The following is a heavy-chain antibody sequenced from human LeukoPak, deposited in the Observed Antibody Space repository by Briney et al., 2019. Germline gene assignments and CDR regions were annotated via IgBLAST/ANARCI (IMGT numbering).Heavy chain of an antibody. CDR1: GYTFTGYY. D-gene: IGHD4-11*01. V-gene: IGHV1-18*04. CDR2: ISAYNGNT. Sequence: GASVKLSCKASGYTFTGYYMHWVRQAPGQGLEWMGWISAYNGNTNYAQKLQGRVTMTTDTSTSTAYMELRSLRSDDTAVYYCARWVTPDYTTLGDFDYWGQGTLVTVSS. CDR3: ARWVTPDYTTLGDFDY. J-gene: IGHJ4*02.